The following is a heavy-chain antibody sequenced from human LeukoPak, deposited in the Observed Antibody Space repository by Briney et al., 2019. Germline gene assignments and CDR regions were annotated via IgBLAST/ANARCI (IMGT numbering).Heavy chain of an antibody. CDR3: ARGPYGSGSYYFDY. CDR2: IYSGGSI. Sequence: GGSLRLSCAASGFTVSSNYMSWVRQAPGKGLEWVSVIYSGGSIYYADSVKGRFTISRDNSKNTLYLQMNSLRAEDTAVYYCARGPYGSGSYYFDYWGQGTLVTVSS. V-gene: IGHV3-53*01. D-gene: IGHD3-10*01. J-gene: IGHJ4*02. CDR1: GFTVSSNY.